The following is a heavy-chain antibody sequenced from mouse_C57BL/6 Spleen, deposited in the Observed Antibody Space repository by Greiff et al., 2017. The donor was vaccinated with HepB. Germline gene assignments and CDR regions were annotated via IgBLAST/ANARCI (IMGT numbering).Heavy chain of an antibody. D-gene: IGHD1-1*01. V-gene: IGHV1-74*01. CDR2: IHPSDRDT. CDR1: GYTFTSYW. CDR3: AIGYYYGRYFDV. J-gene: IGHJ1*03. Sequence: QVQLQQPGAELVKPGASVKVSCKASGYTFTSYWMHWVKQRPGQGLEWIGRIHPSDRDTNYNQKFKGKATLTVDKSSSTAYMQLSSLTSEDSAVYYCAIGYYYGRYFDVWGTGTTVTVSS.